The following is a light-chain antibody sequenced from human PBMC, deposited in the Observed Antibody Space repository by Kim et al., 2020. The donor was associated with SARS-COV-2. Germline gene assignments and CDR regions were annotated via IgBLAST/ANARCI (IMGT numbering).Light chain of an antibody. V-gene: IGKV1-5*03. CDR2: KAS. CDR3: QQYNTYSPTT. J-gene: IGKJ1*01. Sequence: DIQMTQSPSTLSASVGDRVTITCRASQSISSWLAWYQQKPGKAPKLLIYKASSLESGVPSRFSGSGYGTEFTLTISSLQPDDFATYYCQQYNTYSPTTFGQGTKVDTK. CDR1: QSISSW.